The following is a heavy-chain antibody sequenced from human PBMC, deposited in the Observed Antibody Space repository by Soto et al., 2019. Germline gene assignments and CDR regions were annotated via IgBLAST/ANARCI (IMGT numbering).Heavy chain of an antibody. D-gene: IGHD3-10*01. J-gene: IGHJ5*02. Sequence: SVKVSCKASGGTFSSYAISWVRQAPGQGLEWMGGIIPIFGTANYAQKFQGRVTMTRDTSISTAYMELSRLRSDDTAVYYCARTLKYYYGSGSFLNWFDPWGQGTLVTVSS. CDR3: ARTLKYYYGSGSFLNWFDP. V-gene: IGHV1-69*05. CDR2: IIPIFGTA. CDR1: GGTFSSYA.